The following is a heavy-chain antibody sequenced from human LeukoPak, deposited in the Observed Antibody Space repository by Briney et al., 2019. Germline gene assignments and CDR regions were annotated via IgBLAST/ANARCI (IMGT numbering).Heavy chain of an antibody. D-gene: IGHD3-9*01. J-gene: IGHJ4*02. V-gene: IGHV4-59*01. CDR1: GGSISSYY. Sequence: SETLSLTCSVSGGSISSYYWSWIRQPPGKGLEWIGYVYYNKRTNYNPSLRSRVTLLVDTSKNDFSLKLTSMTAADTAVYYCARSPQYFDSLLDGDSRYYFDYWGQGALVTVSS. CDR3: ARSPQYFDSLLDGDSRYYFDY. CDR2: VYYNKRT.